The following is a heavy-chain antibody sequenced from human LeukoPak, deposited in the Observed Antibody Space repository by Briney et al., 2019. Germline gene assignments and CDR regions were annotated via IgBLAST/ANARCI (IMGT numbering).Heavy chain of an antibody. CDR1: GFTFSSYW. V-gene: IGHV3-7*01. CDR2: IKQDGSEK. CDR3: ARVEETATTAAIIRKYSYYYYYMDV. D-gene: IGHD4-11*01. Sequence: GGSLRLSCAASGFTFSSYWMSWVRQAPGKGLEWVANIKQDGSEKYYVDSVKGRFTISRDNAKNSLYLQMSSLRAEDTAVYYCARVEETATTAAIIRKYSYYYYYMDVWGKGNTVTVSS. J-gene: IGHJ6*03.